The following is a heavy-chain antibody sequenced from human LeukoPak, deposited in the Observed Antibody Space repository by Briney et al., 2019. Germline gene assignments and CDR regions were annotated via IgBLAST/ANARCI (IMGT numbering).Heavy chain of an antibody. Sequence: TLSLTCAFYGGSFSGYSWNWIRQPPGKGLEWIGEIDHGGSANYNPSLKSRVTISVDTSKNQFSLRLSSLTAADTAVYYCAKGQGYNYGDSIDYWGQGTLVTVSS. CDR3: AKGQGYNYGDSIDY. V-gene: IGHV4-34*01. D-gene: IGHD5-18*01. CDR2: IDHGGSA. J-gene: IGHJ4*02. CDR1: GGSFSGYS.